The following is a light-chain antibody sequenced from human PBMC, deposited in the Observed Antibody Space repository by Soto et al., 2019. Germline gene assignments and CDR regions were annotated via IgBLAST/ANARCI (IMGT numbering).Light chain of an antibody. CDR3: SSYAGSNKPWV. CDR1: SSDVGAYNY. Sequence: QSALTQPPSASGSHGQSVTISCTGTSSDVGAYNYVCWYQQHPGKAPKLIISEVTKRPSGVPDRFSGSKSGNTASLTVTGLQAEDEADYYCSSYAGSNKPWVFGGGTKLTVL. V-gene: IGLV2-8*01. CDR2: EVT. J-gene: IGLJ3*02.